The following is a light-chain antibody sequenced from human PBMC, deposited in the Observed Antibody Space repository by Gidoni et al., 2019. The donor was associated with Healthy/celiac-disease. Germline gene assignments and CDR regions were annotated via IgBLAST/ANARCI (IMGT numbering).Light chain of an antibody. Sequence: DIQMTKSPPSLSASVGDRVTITCRASQSISSHLIWYQQKPGQAPNLLIYSASSLQSGVPARFSGSGSGTDFTLTINSLQPEDFATYYCQQSYNTPWTFGQGTTVEIK. J-gene: IGKJ1*01. CDR3: QQSYNTPWT. CDR2: SAS. V-gene: IGKV1-39*01. CDR1: QSISSH.